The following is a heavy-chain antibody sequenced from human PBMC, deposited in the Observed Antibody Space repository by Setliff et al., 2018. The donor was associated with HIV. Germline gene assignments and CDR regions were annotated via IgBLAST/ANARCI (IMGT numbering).Heavy chain of an antibody. CDR2: IYYSGST. D-gene: IGHD3-22*01. CDR1: GGSFSSSSYY. V-gene: IGHV4-39*07. Sequence: SETLSLTCTVSGGSFSSSSYYWGWIRQPPGKGLEWIGNIYYSGSTYYNPSLKSRVTISKDTSENQFSLHMRSVTAADTAVYYCARDTYDSRGYFFGYWGQGILVTVSS. J-gene: IGHJ4*02. CDR3: ARDTYDSRGYFFGY.